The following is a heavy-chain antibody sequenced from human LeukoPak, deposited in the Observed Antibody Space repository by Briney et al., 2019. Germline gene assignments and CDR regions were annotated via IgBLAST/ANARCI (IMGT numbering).Heavy chain of an antibody. CDR1: GGSFSGYY. D-gene: IGHD6-13*01. CDR2: INHSGST. J-gene: IGHJ4*02. V-gene: IGHV4-34*01. CDR3: ARDNNEQQLDY. Sequence: PSETLSLTCAVYGGSFSGYYWSWIRQPPGKGLEWIGEINHSGSTNYNPSLKSRVTISVDTSKNQFSLKLSSVTAADTAVYYCARDNNEQQLDYWGQETLVTVSS.